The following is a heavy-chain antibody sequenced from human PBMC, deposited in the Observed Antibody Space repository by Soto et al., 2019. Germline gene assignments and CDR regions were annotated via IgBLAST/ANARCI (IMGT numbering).Heavy chain of an antibody. V-gene: IGHV4-34*01. J-gene: IGHJ5*02. D-gene: IGHD3-3*01. CDR3: ATRITVFGLLIPPFDP. CDR1: GGSVNGYY. Sequence: ASETLSLTCAVYGGSVNGYYWNWIRQPPGKGLEWIGQINHTGGTHYNPSLKSRVTMSVDTSKNQFSLRLSSVTAADTAIYYCATRITVFGLLIPPFDPWGQGTQVTVSS. CDR2: INHTGGT.